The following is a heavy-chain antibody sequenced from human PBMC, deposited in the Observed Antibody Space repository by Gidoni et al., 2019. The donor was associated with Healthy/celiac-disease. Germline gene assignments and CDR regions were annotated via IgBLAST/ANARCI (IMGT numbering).Heavy chain of an antibody. J-gene: IGHJ6*02. V-gene: IGHV3-15*01. CDR1: GFTFSNAW. D-gene: IGHD3-3*01. Sequence: EVQLVESGGGLVKPGGSLRLSCAASGFTFSNAWMSLVRQAPGKGLEWVVRIKSKTDGGTTDYAAPVKGRFTISRDDSKNTLYLQMNSLKTEDTAVYYCTTGPFWSGYDPRYYYGMDVWGQGTTVTVSS. CDR2: IKSKTDGGTT. CDR3: TTGPFWSGYDPRYYYGMDV.